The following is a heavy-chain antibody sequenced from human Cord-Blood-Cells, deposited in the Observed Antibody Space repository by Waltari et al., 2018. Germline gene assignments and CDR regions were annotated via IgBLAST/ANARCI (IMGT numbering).Heavy chain of an antibody. V-gene: IGHV3-30*04. CDR3: ANPSNWFDP. Sequence: QVQLVESGGGVVQPGRSLRLSCAASGFTFSSYAMHWVRQAPGKGLEWGEVISYDGSNKYYADSVKGRFTISRDNSKNTLYLRMNSLRAEDTAVYYCANPSNWFDPWGQGTLVTVSS. CDR1: GFTFSSYA. CDR2: ISYDGSNK. J-gene: IGHJ5*02.